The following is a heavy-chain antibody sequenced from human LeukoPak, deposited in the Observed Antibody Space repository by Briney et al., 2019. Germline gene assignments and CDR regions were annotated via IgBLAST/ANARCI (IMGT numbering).Heavy chain of an antibody. Sequence: PSETLSLTCTVSGSSISGYYWSWIRQPAGKGLEWIGRIYSSGSINYTPSLKSRVTMSVDTSKKQFSLKLTSVTAADTAVYYCAREGSTPTSYFDYWGQGTLVTVSS. CDR1: GSSISGYY. CDR3: AREGSTPTSYFDY. J-gene: IGHJ4*02. CDR2: IYSSGSI. D-gene: IGHD2-15*01. V-gene: IGHV4-4*07.